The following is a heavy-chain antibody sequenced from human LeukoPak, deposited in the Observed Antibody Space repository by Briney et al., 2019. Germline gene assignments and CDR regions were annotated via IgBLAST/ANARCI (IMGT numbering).Heavy chain of an antibody. CDR2: ISGSGGNT. V-gene: IGHV3-23*01. J-gene: IGHJ4*02. Sequence: GGSLRLSCAASGFIFTTSAMTWVRQAPGKGLEWVSGISGSGGNTKYADSVKGRFTISRDNSKNTLYLQMNSLRDEDTAVYYCAKSRGIDTHLDYWGQGTLVTVSS. CDR3: AKSRGIDTHLDY. D-gene: IGHD6-13*01. CDR1: GFIFTTSA.